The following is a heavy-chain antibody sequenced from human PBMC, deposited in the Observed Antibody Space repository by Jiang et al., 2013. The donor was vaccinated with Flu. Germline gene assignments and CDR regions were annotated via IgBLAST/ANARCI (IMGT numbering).Heavy chain of an antibody. CDR3: AREDFSGSVWRWPQKSQKAVFFDH. J-gene: IGHJ4*02. Sequence: KPTQTLTLTCTFSGFSLSTNGMRVSWIRQPPGKALEWLGRIAWNRQVYSTSVKTSLSISKGPSQNQVVLTMTNVDPLDTATYYCAREDFSGSVWRWPQKSQKAVFFDHWGQGVLGHRLL. CDR2: IAWNRQ. V-gene: IGHV2-70*04. CDR1: GFSLSTNGMR. D-gene: IGHD1-26*01.